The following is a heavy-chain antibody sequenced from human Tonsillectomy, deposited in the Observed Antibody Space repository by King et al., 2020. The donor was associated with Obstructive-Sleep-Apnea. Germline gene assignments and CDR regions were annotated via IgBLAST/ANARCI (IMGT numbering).Heavy chain of an antibody. D-gene: IGHD3-10*01. Sequence: QLQESGPGLVKPSQTLSLTCTVSGGSISSGGYYWSWIRQHPGKGLEWIGYIYYSGSTYYNPSLKSRVTISVDTSKNQFSLKLSSVTAADTAVYYCARRLSGGSGSYYNVNWFDPWGQGTLVTVSS. CDR1: GGSISSGGYY. CDR3: ARRLSGGSGSYYNVNWFDP. CDR2: IYYSGST. V-gene: IGHV4-31*03. J-gene: IGHJ5*02.